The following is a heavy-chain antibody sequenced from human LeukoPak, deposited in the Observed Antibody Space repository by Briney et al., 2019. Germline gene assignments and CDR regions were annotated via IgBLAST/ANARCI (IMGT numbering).Heavy chain of an antibody. J-gene: IGHJ4*02. CDR1: GYTFTSYG. V-gene: IGHV1-18*01. CDR3: ARVSGPGRNVLRYFDWLAPRAYYFDY. CDR2: ISAYNGNT. D-gene: IGHD3-9*01. Sequence: ASVKASCKASGYTFTSYGISWVRQAPGQGLEWMGWISAYNGNTNYAQKLQGRVTITADESTSTAYMELSSLRSEDTAVYYCARVSGPGRNVLRYFDWLAPRAYYFDYWGQGTLVTVSS.